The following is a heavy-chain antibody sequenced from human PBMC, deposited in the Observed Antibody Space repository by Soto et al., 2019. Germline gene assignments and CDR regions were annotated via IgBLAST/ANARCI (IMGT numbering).Heavy chain of an antibody. CDR3: ARGTGYIDGWRTFDF. CDR1: DDSFRGADYY. J-gene: IGHJ4*02. Sequence: SETLSLTCTVSDDSFRGADYYWSWIRQPLGKGPEWIGYTYYNGDTKYNPALKSRVTMSVDTSKNQFSLRLSSVTAADTAVYFCARGTGYIDGWRTFDFWGRGILVTVSS. CDR2: TYYNGDT. V-gene: IGHV4-61*08. D-gene: IGHD6-19*01.